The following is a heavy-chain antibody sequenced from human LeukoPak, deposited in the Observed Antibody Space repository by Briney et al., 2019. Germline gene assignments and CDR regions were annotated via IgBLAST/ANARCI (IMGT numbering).Heavy chain of an antibody. CDR2: INPNSGGT. J-gene: IGHJ5*02. D-gene: IGHD5-18*01. Sequence: ASVKVSCKASGYTFTGYYMHWVRQAPGQGLEWMGWINPNSGGTNYAQKFQGRVTMTRDTSISTAYMELSRLGSDDTAVYYCARLRLRGNWFDPWGQGTLVTVSS. CDR3: ARLRLRGNWFDP. V-gene: IGHV1-2*02. CDR1: GYTFTGYY.